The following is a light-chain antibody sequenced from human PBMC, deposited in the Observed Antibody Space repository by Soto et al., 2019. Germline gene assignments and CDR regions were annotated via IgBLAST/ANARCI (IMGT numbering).Light chain of an antibody. J-gene: IGLJ2*01. CDR2: DVS. CDR1: SSDVGGYNY. Sequence: QSALTQPASVSGSPGQSITISCTGTSSDVGGYNYVSWYQQHPGKAPKLMIYDVSNRPSGVFNRFSGSKSGITASLTISGLKAEDEADYYCSSYTSRSSVVVGGGTKLTVL. V-gene: IGLV2-14*01. CDR3: SSYTSRSSVV.